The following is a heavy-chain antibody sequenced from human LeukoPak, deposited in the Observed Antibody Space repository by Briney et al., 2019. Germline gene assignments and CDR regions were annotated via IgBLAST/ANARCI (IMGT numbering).Heavy chain of an antibody. CDR2: INPSGGST. D-gene: IGHD4-17*01. CDR1: GYTFTSYY. J-gene: IGHJ4*02. V-gene: IGHV1-46*01. Sequence: ASVKVSCKASGYTFTSYYMHWVRQAPGQGLEWMGIINPSGGSTSYAQNFQGRVTMTRDTSISTAYMELRRLRFDDTAVYYCARVGDYGDPQGWGQGTLVTVSS. CDR3: ARVGDYGDPQG.